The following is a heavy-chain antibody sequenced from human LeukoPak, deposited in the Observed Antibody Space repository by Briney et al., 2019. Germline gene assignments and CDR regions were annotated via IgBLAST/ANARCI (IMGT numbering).Heavy chain of an antibody. V-gene: IGHV4-30-4*01. CDR3: ATAPHTRRVVFDH. J-gene: IGHJ4*02. D-gene: IGHD2-15*01. CDR2: IDYSGST. CDR1: GGSISSGDYY. Sequence: SETLSLTCTVSGGSISSGDYYWSWIRQPPGKGLEWIGYIDYSGSTSYYPSLKSRVTISVDTSKNHFSLKLSSVTAADTAVYYCATAPHTRRVVFDHWGQGTLVTVSS.